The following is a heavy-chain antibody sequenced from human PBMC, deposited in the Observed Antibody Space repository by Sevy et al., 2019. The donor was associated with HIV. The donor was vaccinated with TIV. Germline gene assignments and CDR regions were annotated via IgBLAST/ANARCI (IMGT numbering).Heavy chain of an antibody. CDR1: AFSLSNYY. J-gene: IGHJ3*02. CDR2: IKQGGNEQ. CDR3: AREGVIYDDDGRDFDDAFDI. V-gene: IGHV3-7*01. Sequence: GGSLRLSCAASAFSLSNYYMTWVRQAPGKGLEWVANIKQGGNEQFYLESVKGRFTISRDDSKNSVYLQMTSLRAEDTAVYYCAREGVIYDDDGRDFDDAFDIWSHGTMVTVSS. D-gene: IGHD2-21*01.